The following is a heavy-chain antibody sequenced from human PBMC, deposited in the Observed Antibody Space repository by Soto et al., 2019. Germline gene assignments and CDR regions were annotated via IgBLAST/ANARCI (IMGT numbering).Heavy chain of an antibody. D-gene: IGHD6-13*01. Sequence: SVKVSCKASGGTFSSYAISWVRQAPGQGLEWMGGIIPIFGTANYAQKFQGRVTIPADASTSTAYMELSSLRSEDTAVYYCATTLGTAAPSGWGQGTLVNVAS. CDR3: ATTLGTAAPSG. CDR2: IIPIFGTA. V-gene: IGHV1-69*13. CDR1: GGTFSSYA. J-gene: IGHJ4*02.